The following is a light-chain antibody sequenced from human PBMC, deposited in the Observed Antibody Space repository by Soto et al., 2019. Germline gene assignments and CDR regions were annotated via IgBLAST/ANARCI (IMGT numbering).Light chain of an antibody. CDR2: AGS. J-gene: IGKJ1*01. V-gene: IGKV3-20*01. CDR1: QSVSSY. CDR3: QQYGSSPRT. Sequence: VLTQSPATLSLSPGESATLSCRASQSVSSYLAWYQQKTGQAPRILIYAGSSRAAGIPDRISGSGSGTDLTLTIRRLEPEDFAVYYCQQYGSSPRTCGQGTKVDIK.